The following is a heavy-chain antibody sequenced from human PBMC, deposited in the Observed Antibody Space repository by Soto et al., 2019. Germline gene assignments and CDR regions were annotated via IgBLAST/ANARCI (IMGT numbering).Heavy chain of an antibody. CDR3: ARDGNGYQWYFDV. D-gene: IGHD5-12*01. CDR1: GDSVSSASAT. V-gene: IGHV6-1*01. J-gene: IGHJ2*01. Sequence: QVQLQQSGPGLVKPSQTLPLICAISGDSVSSASATWSWIRQSPSGRLEWLGRTYYRSKWHNDYAVSVKSRIAIIPDTSKNQLSLQLSSVTLEDTAVYFCARDGNGYQWYFDVWGRGSLGAVSS. CDR2: TYYRSKWHN.